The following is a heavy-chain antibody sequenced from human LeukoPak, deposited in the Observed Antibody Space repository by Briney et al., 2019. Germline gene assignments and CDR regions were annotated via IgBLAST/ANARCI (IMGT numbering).Heavy chain of an antibody. CDR1: GYTFTSSD. V-gene: IGHV1-8*01. CDR2: MNPNSGNT. CDR3: ARVLSGVVVLYYYYGMDV. D-gene: IGHD2-15*01. Sequence: ASVKVSCKASGYTFTSSDINWVRQATGQGLEWMGWMNPNSGNTGYAQKFQGRVTMTRNTSISTAYMELSSLRSEDTAVYYCARVLSGVVVLYYYYGMDVWGQGTTVTVSS. J-gene: IGHJ6*02.